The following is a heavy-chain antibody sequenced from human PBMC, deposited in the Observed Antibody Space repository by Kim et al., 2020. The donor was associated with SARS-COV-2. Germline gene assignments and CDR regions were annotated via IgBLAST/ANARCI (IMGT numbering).Heavy chain of an antibody. V-gene: IGHV3-11*05. D-gene: IGHD4-17*01. CDR1: GFTFSDYY. J-gene: IGHJ6*02. CDR3: ARDLGDYGHYYYYYGMDV. CDR2: ISSSSSYT. Sequence: GGSLRLSCAASGFTFSDYYMSWIRQAPGKGLEWVSYISSSSSYTNYADSVKGRFTISRDNAKNSLYLQMNSLRAEDTVVYYCARDLGDYGHYYYYYGMDVWGQGTTVTVSS.